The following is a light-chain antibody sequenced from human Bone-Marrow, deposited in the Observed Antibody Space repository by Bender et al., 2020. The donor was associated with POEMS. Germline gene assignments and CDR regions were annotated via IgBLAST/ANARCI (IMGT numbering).Light chain of an antibody. J-gene: IGLJ2*01. CDR1: SSNIGDGYD. CDR2: GDK. Sequence: QSVLTQPPSVSGAPGQRVTISCTGSSSNIGDGYDVQWFQQVPGRAPKLLFYGDKFRPSGVPDRFSGSKSGTSASLAITGLQAGDEGTYYCQSYDSGLRAVVFGGGTRLTVL. V-gene: IGLV1-40*01. CDR3: QSYDSGLRAVV.